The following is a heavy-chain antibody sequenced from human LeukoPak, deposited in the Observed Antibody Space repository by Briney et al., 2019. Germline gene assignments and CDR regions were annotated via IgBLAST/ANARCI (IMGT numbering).Heavy chain of an antibody. J-gene: IGHJ6*02. Sequence: GGSLRLSCAASGFTFSNYWMGWVRQAPGQGLEWVASIKPDESEKYYVDSVKGRFSISRDNAKNSLYLQMNSLRVEDTAVYFCATSRVPWGLDVWGQGTTVTVSS. CDR2: IKPDESEK. V-gene: IGHV3-7*01. D-gene: IGHD5-24*01. CDR1: GFTFSNYW. CDR3: ATSRVPWGLDV.